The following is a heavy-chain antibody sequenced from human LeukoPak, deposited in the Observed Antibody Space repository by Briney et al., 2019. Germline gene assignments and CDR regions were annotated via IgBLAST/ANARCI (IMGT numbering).Heavy chain of an antibody. V-gene: IGHV1-69*04. CDR2: IIPILGIA. D-gene: IGHD3-22*01. CDR1: GGTFSSYT. CDR3: ARDRTHDSSGYYSNFDY. Sequence: SVKVSCMASGGTFSSYTISWVRQAPGQGLEWMGRIIPILGIANYAQKFQGRVTITADKSTSTAYMELSSLRSEDTAVYYCARDRTHDSSGYYSNFDYWGQGTLVTVSS. J-gene: IGHJ4*02.